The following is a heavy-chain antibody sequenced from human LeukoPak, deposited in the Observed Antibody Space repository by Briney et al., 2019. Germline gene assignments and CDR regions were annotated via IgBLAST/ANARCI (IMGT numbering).Heavy chain of an antibody. Sequence: SETLSLTCTVSGASVRTYFWSWIRQPPGRGLEWIGNIYYSGSTNYNPSLRSRVTISVDTSKNQFSLKLSSVTAADTAVYYCARTGDFWSGYSPRFAFDYWGQGTLVTVSS. CDR1: GASVRTYF. CDR3: ARTGDFWSGYSPRFAFDY. V-gene: IGHV4-59*08. D-gene: IGHD3-3*01. J-gene: IGHJ4*02. CDR2: IYYSGST.